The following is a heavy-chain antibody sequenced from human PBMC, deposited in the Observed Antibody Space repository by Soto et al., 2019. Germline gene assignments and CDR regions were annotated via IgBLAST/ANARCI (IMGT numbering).Heavy chain of an antibody. CDR2: IIPILDIP. CDR1: GGTFSRYT. Sequence: QVQLVQSGAEVKKPGSSVKVSCKASGGTFSRYTFTWVRQAPGQGLEWMGRIIPILDIPNYAQNFQSRVTITADKSPSTAYMELSSLTFDDTAVYYCASHFTGVLVLGTSPPGGDNYGWDVWGQGTTVTVSS. V-gene: IGHV1-69*02. D-gene: IGHD2-8*02. CDR3: ASHFTGVLVLGTSPPGGDNYGWDV. J-gene: IGHJ6*02.